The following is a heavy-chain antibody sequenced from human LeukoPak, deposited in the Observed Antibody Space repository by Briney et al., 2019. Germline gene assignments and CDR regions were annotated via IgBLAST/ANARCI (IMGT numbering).Heavy chain of an antibody. CDR2: IIPIFGTA. J-gene: IGHJ4*02. CDR3: ATGYSSGWYSY. V-gene: IGHV1-69*05. Sequence: ASVKVSCKASGGTFSSYAISWVRQAPGQGLEWMGGIIPIFGTANYAQKFQGRVTITTDESTSTAYMELSSLRPEDTAVYYCATGYSSGWYSYWGQGTLVTVSS. D-gene: IGHD6-19*01. CDR1: GGTFSSYA.